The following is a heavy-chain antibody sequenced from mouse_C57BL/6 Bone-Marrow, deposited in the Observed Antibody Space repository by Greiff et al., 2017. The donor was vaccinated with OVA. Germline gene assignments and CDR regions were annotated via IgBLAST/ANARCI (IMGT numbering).Heavy chain of an antibody. Sequence: QVQLQQPGAELVMPGASVKLSCKASGYTFTSYWMHWVKQRPGQGLEWIGEIDPSDSYTNYNQKFKGKSTLTVDKSSSTAYMQLSSLTSEDSAVYYCARRAQATGIYYAMDYWGQGTSVTVSS. D-gene: IGHD3-2*02. CDR2: IDPSDSYT. J-gene: IGHJ4*01. V-gene: IGHV1-69*01. CDR3: ARRAQATGIYYAMDY. CDR1: GYTFTSYW.